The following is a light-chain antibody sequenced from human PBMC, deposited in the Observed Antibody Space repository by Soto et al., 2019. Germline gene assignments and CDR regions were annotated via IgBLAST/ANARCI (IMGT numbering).Light chain of an antibody. CDR1: SSNIGNNA. CDR3: ATWDDSLNAYV. CDR2: YDD. J-gene: IGLJ1*01. V-gene: IGLV1-36*01. Sequence: QPVLTQPPSVSEAPRQRVTISCSGSSSNIGNNAVNWYQQLPGQAPKIVIYYDDLLTSGVSDRFSGSKSGISASLAISDLQSDDEAEYYCATWDDSLNAYVFGPGTKVTVL.